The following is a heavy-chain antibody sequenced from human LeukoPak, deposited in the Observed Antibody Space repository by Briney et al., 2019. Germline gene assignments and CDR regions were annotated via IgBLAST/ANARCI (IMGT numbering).Heavy chain of an antibody. CDR1: GFSFRSYG. D-gene: IGHD3-9*01. V-gene: IGHV3-33*01. J-gene: IGHJ6*02. CDR3: ARDRLGYDILTGYSDYYAMDV. Sequence: GGSLRLSCAASGFSFRSYGMHWVRQAPGKGLEWVAVIWYAVSNKYYADSVKGRITISRDSSKNTMYLQMNSLRAEDTAVYYCARDRLGYDILTGYSDYYAMDVWGQGTTVTVSS. CDR2: IWYAVSNK.